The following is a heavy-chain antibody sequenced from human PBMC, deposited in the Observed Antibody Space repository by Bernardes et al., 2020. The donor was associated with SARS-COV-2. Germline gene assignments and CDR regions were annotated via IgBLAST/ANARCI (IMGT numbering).Heavy chain of an antibody. D-gene: IGHD3-3*01. Sequence: VGSLIRSCAASGFTFRSYAMHWVRQAPGKGLEWVAVISYDGSNKYYADSVKGRFTISRDNSKNTLYLQMNSLRAEDTAVYYCARDSRDFWSGYYSSGMDVWGQGTTVTVSS. V-gene: IGHV3-30*04. CDR1: GFTFRSYA. CDR3: ARDSRDFWSGYYSSGMDV. CDR2: ISYDGSNK. J-gene: IGHJ6*02.